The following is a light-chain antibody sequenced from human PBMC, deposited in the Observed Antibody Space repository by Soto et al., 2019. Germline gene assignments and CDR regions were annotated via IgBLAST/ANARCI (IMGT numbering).Light chain of an antibody. V-gene: IGKV3-20*01. CDR2: GAS. J-gene: IGKJ4*01. Sequence: VLTQSPGTLSLSPGERATLSCRASQSVSSSHLAWYQQKPGQAPRLLIYGASNRATGIPDRFSGSGSGTDFTLTISRLEPEDFAVYYCQQYGSSPATFGGGTKVDIK. CDR3: QQYGSSPAT. CDR1: QSVSSSH.